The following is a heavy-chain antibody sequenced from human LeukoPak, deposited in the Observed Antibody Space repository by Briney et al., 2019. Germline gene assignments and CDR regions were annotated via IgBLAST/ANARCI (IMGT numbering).Heavy chain of an antibody. CDR3: ARGWITMVRGALSWFDP. V-gene: IGHV4-34*01. Sequence: SETLSLTCTVSGGSISSYYWSWIRQPPGKGLEWIGEINHSGSTNYNPSLKSRVTISVDTSKNQFSLKLSSVTAADTAVYYCARGWITMVRGALSWFDPWGQGTLVTVSS. CDR1: GGSISSYY. CDR2: INHSGST. J-gene: IGHJ5*02. D-gene: IGHD3-10*01.